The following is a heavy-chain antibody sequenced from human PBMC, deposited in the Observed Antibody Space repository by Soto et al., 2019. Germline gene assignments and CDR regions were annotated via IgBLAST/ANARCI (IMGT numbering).Heavy chain of an antibody. J-gene: IGHJ6*02. Sequence: SETLSLTCTVSGGSISSYYWSWIRQPPGKGLEWIGYIYYSGSTNYNPSLKSRVTISVDTSKNQFSLKLSSVTAADTAVYYCARGDPFLWFGEKVYYGMDVWGQGTTVTVAS. CDR3: ARGDPFLWFGEKVYYGMDV. V-gene: IGHV4-59*01. D-gene: IGHD3-10*01. CDR2: IYYSGST. CDR1: GGSISSYY.